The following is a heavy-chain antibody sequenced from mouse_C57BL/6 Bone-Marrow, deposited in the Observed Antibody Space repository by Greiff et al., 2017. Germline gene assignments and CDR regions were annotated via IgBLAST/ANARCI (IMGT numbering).Heavy chain of an antibody. CDR1: GFSLTSYG. D-gene: IGHD1-1*01. V-gene: IGHV2-2*01. CDR3: ARRPYPSSYEAMDY. Sequence: VQLVESGPGLVQPSQSLSITCTVSGFSLTSYGVHWVRQSPGKGLEWLGVIWSGGSTDYNAAFISRLSISKDNSKSQVFFKMNSLQADDTAIYYCARRPYPSSYEAMDYWGQGTSVTVSS. J-gene: IGHJ4*01. CDR2: IWSGGST.